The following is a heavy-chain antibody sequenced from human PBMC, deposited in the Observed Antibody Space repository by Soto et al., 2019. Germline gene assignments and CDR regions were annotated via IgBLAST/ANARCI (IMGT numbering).Heavy chain of an antibody. CDR3: ARGNSSSWYYFDY. Sequence: SETLSFTCIFSGGSISTGGYAWSGIRQHPGKGLEWIGYIYYSGSTYYNPSLKSRVTRSVDTSKNQFSLKLSSVTAADTAVYYCARGNSSSWYYFDYWGQGTLVTVSS. D-gene: IGHD6-13*01. CDR1: GGSISTGGYA. V-gene: IGHV4-31*03. CDR2: IYYSGST. J-gene: IGHJ4*02.